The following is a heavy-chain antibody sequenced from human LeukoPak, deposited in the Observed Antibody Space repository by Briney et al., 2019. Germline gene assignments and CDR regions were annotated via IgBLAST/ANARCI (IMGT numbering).Heavy chain of an antibody. CDR3: ARIHNDGSSYVDGFDI. Sequence: GESLKISCKGSGYSFTTYWIAWVRQMPGKGLEWMGIIYPGDSDTRYSPSFQGQVTISADKSISTAYLQWSSLKASDTAMYYCARIHNDGSSYVDGFDIWGQGTMVTVSS. D-gene: IGHD3-22*01. V-gene: IGHV5-51*01. CDR2: IYPGDSDT. J-gene: IGHJ3*02. CDR1: GYSFTTYW.